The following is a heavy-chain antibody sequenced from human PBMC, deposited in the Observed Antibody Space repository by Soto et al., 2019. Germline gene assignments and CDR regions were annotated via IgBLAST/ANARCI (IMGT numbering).Heavy chain of an antibody. CDR3: ASSFTVPAAIGY. CDR1: GYTLNTYY. D-gene: IGHD2-2*02. Sequence: ASVKVSCKPSGYTLNTYYLHWVRQAPGQGLEWMGIIHPSGGGSTYAQKFLGRVTMTRDTSTSTAYMELSSLRSADTAVYYCASSFTVPAAIGYWGQGTRVTVSS. CDR2: IHPSGGGS. J-gene: IGHJ4*02. V-gene: IGHV1-46*02.